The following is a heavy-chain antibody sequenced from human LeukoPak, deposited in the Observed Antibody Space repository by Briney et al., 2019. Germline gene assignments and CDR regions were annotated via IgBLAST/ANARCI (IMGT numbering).Heavy chain of an antibody. D-gene: IGHD2-2*01. Sequence: GGSLRLSCAASAFTFGSYSMNWVRQAPGKGLEWVSSISSSSSYIYYADSVKGRFTISRDNSKNTLYLQMNSLRAEDMAVYYCARPYQLPDDAFDIWGQGTMVTVSS. J-gene: IGHJ3*02. CDR3: ARPYQLPDDAFDI. CDR1: AFTFGSYS. CDR2: ISSSSSYI. V-gene: IGHV3-21*01.